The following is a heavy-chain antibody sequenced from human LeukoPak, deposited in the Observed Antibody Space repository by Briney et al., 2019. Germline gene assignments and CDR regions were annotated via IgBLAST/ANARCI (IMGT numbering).Heavy chain of an antibody. Sequence: VASVRVSCKASGYSFSSFGIDWVRQAPGQGLVWLGWISPYNGNTDYAHMIQDRLTMTIDTSTKTAYMELRGLRYDDTAVYYCARDSFYERSGGLDHWGLGTLVTVSS. D-gene: IGHD3-22*01. V-gene: IGHV1-18*01. CDR3: ARDSFYERSGGLDH. J-gene: IGHJ4*02. CDR2: ISPYNGNT. CDR1: GYSFSSFG.